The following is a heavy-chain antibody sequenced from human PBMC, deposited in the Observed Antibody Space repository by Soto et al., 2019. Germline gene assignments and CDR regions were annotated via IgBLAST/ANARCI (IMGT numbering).Heavy chain of an antibody. V-gene: IGHV4-30-4*01. CDR3: ARVKDILTEAGAHNGFDP. CDR1: GGSISNGDSY. D-gene: IGHD3-9*01. Sequence: SETLSLTCTVSGGSISNGDSYWSWVRQPPGKGLEWIGYIYYDESTHYNPSLKSRVTISIDTSKNQFSLRLSSVTAADTALYYWARVKDILTEAGAHNGFDPWSQGTLVTVSS. J-gene: IGHJ5*02. CDR2: IYYDEST.